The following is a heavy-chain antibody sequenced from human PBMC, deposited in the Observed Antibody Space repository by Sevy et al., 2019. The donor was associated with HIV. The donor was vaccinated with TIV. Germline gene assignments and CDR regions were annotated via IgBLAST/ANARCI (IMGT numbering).Heavy chain of an antibody. CDR3: ARGGLDYGMDV. V-gene: IGHV4-4*07. Sequence: SETLSLTCSVSGGSIGSYYWSWIRQPAGKGLEWIGRIYTIGITNYNPSLKSRVTMSVDTSKNQFSLKLRSVTAADTAVYYCARGGLDYGMDVWGQGTTVTVSS. CDR2: IYTIGIT. D-gene: IGHD3-16*01. J-gene: IGHJ6*02. CDR1: GGSIGSYY.